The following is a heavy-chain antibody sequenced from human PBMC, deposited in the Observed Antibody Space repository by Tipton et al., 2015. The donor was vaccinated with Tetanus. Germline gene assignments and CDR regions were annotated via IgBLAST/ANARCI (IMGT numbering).Heavy chain of an antibody. CDR3: ARGDMVRGVIWFDP. CDR2: IYYSGST. Sequence: TLFLTCTVSGGSISSYYWSWIRQPPGKGLEWIGYIYYSGSTNYNPSLKSRVTISVDTSKNQFSLKLSSVTAADTAVYYCARGDMVRGVIWFDPWGQGTLVTVSS. D-gene: IGHD3-10*01. CDR1: GGSISSYY. J-gene: IGHJ5*02. V-gene: IGHV4-59*01.